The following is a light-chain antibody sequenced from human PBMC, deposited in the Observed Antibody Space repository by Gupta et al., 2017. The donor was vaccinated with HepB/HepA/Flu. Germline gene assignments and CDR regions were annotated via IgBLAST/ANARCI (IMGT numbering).Light chain of an antibody. CDR1: SSNIGSNP. J-gene: IGLJ2*01. CDR2: NNN. V-gene: IGLV1-44*01. Sequence: QSVLSQPPSTSGTPGQTVTISCSGSSSNIGSNPVNWYQQLPRAAPRLLIYNNNQRPSGVPDRFSDSKSGTSASLVISGLQSEDEADYYCAAWDDSLNEALFGGGTKLNVL. CDR3: AAWDDSLNEAL.